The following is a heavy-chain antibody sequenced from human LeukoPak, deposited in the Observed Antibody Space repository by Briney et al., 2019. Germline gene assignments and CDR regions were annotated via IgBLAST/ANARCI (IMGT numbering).Heavy chain of an antibody. V-gene: IGHV4-4*07. Sequence: LRLSCVASGFTFSSYAMSWIRQPAGKGLEWIGRIYTSGSTNYNPSLKSRVTMSVDTSKNQFSLKLSSVTAADTAVYYCARGGELLRPADYWGQGTLVTVSS. CDR1: GFTFSSYA. CDR2: IYTSGST. J-gene: IGHJ4*02. D-gene: IGHD1-26*01. CDR3: ARGGELLRPADY.